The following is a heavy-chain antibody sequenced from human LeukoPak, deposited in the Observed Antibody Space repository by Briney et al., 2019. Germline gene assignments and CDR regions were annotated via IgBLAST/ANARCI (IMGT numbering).Heavy chain of an antibody. D-gene: IGHD3-22*01. CDR2: ISGSGGST. Sequence: GGSLRLSCAASGFTFSGYAMSWVRQAPGKGLEWVSAISGSGGSTYYADSVKGRFTISRDNSKNTLYLQMNSLRAEDTAVYYCAKDKYYYDSSGYYLPFGYWGPGTLVTVSS. CDR3: AKDKYYYDSSGYYLPFGY. V-gene: IGHV3-23*01. CDR1: GFTFSGYA. J-gene: IGHJ4*02.